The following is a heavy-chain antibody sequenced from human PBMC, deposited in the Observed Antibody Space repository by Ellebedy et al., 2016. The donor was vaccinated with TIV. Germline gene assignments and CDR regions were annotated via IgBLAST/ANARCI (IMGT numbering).Heavy chain of an antibody. Sequence: PGGSLRLSCTASGFTFSSSTMNWVRQAPGKGLERLSYISGHGRVDYADSVKGRFTISRDDAQDSLFLQMNSLTAEDTAVYYCARDGLTISGVMHYYYHGMDVWGQGTTVTVSS. CDR3: ARDGLTISGVMHYYYHGMDV. CDR2: ISGHGRV. J-gene: IGHJ6*02. D-gene: IGHD3-3*01. CDR1: GFTFSSST. V-gene: IGHV3-69-1*01.